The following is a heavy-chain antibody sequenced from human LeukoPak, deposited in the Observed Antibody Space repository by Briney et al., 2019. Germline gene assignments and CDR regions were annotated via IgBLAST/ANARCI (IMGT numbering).Heavy chain of an antibody. Sequence: GGSLRLSCAASGFPLSSYAKSWVRHAPRRGREWGSAISGLGGSTYHADSVKGRFTISRDNSKNTLYLEMSSLRAEDTAVYYCAKDISSSWSFDYWGQGTLVTVSS. J-gene: IGHJ4*02. CDR2: ISGLGGST. CDR3: AKDISSSWSFDY. CDR1: GFPLSSYA. V-gene: IGHV3-23*01. D-gene: IGHD6-13*01.